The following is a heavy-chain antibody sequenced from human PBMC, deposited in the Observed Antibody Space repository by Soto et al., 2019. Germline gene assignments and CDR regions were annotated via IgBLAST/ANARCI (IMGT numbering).Heavy chain of an antibody. CDR3: ARQTAVTGRVGDFDW. CDR2: IYHSGST. Sequence: SETLSLTCAVSGGSISSSNWWSWVRQPPGKGLEWIGEIYHSGSTNYNPSLKSRVTISVDKPENQFSLKQTSVTAADTALYYCARQTAVTGRVGDFDWWGQGTLVTVSS. J-gene: IGHJ4*02. CDR1: GGSISSSNW. V-gene: IGHV4-4*02. D-gene: IGHD1-20*01.